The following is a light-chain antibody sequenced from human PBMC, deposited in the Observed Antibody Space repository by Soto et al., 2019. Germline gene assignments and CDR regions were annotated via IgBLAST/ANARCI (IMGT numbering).Light chain of an antibody. CDR3: CSYAGSYTYV. J-gene: IGLJ1*01. CDR1: SSDVGGYNY. Sequence: QSALTQPRSVSGSPGQSVTISCTGTSSDVGGYNYVSWYQQHPGKAPKLMIYDVSKRPSGVPDRFSGSKSVNTASLTISGLQAEDEADYYCCSYAGSYTYVFGTGTKLTVL. CDR2: DVS. V-gene: IGLV2-11*01.